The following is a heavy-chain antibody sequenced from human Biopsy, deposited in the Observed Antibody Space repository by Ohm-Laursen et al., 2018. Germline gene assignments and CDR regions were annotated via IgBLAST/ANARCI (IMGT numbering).Heavy chain of an antibody. CDR2: IYNDVST. CDR1: GASVSSGSYD. CDR3: VRLNRRGNIIFFDY. Sequence: GTLSLTCTVSGASVSSGSYDWSWIRQPPGKGLEWIGNIYNDVSTKYNPSLRSRVTISVDASKNQFSLNMKSVTAADTAVYYCVRLNRRGNIIFFDYWGRGTLVTVSS. D-gene: IGHD3/OR15-3a*01. J-gene: IGHJ4*02. V-gene: IGHV4-61*01.